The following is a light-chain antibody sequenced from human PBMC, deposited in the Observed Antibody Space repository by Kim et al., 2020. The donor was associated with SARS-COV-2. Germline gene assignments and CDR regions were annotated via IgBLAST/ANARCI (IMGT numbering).Light chain of an antibody. CDR1: SGNIASSY. Sequence: GKTVTISCTRSSGNIASSYVQWYQQRPGSSPTTLIYEDNQRTPGVPERFSGSVDSASTAASLTISGLKTEDEADYYCQSYDDFNRVFGGGTQLTVL. CDR3: QSYDDFNRV. J-gene: IGLJ3*02. V-gene: IGLV6-57*01. CDR2: EDN.